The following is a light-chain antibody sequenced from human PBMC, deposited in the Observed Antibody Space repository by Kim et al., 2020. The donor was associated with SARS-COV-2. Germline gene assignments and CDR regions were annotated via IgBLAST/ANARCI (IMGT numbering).Light chain of an antibody. CDR1: NIGRKS. CDR3: QVWDGTTDRPI. J-gene: IGLJ2*01. Sequence: APGKPARTTCGGDNIGRKSVHWYQQRAGQAPVLVIYYDSDRPSGIPERFSGSNSGNTATLTISSVEAGDEADYYCQVWDGTTDRPIFGGGTQLTVL. V-gene: IGLV3-21*04. CDR2: YDS.